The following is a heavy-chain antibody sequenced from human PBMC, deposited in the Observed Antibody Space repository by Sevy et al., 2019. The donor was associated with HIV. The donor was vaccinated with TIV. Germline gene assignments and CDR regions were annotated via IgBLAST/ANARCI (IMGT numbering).Heavy chain of an antibody. CDR1: GFTFSSYG. Sequence: RGSPRLSCAASGFTFSSYGMHWVRQAPGKGLEWVAVIWYDGSNKYYPDSVRGRFTISRDNSKNTLYLQMNSLRAEDTAVYYCARDRAGVGATTTFDYWGQGTLVTVSS. CDR3: ARDRAGVGATTTFDY. J-gene: IGHJ4*02. CDR2: IWYDGSNK. D-gene: IGHD1-26*01. V-gene: IGHV3-33*01.